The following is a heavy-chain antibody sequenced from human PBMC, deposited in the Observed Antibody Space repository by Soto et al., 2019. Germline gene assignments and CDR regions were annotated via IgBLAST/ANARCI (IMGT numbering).Heavy chain of an antibody. CDR1: GFSLSTGGMR. Sequence: SGPTLVNPTQTLTLTCTFSGFSLSTGGMRVSWIRQPPGKALEWLARIDWDDDKFYSTSLKTRLTISKDTSKNQVVLTMTNMDPVDTATYYCARNLLDSSGYPLGYWGQGTLVTAPQ. J-gene: IGHJ4*02. D-gene: IGHD3-22*01. V-gene: IGHV2-70*04. CDR3: ARNLLDSSGYPLGY. CDR2: IDWDDDK.